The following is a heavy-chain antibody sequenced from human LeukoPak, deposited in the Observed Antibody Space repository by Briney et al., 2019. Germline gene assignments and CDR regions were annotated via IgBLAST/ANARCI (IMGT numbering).Heavy chain of an antibody. Sequence: PSETLSLTCAVYGGSFSGYYWSWIRQPPGKGLEWIGEINHSGSTNYNPSLKSRVTISVDTSKNQFSLKLSSVTAADTAVYYCARGRVRKEVWFGGLLRRTFDYWGQGTLVTVSS. J-gene: IGHJ4*02. CDR2: INHSGST. V-gene: IGHV4-34*01. CDR3: ARGRVRKEVWFGGLLRRTFDY. CDR1: GGSFSGYY. D-gene: IGHD3-10*01.